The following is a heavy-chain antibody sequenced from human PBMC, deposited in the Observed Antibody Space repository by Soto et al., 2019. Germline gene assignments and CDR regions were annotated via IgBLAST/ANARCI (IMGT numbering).Heavy chain of an antibody. CDR2: IYYSGST. J-gene: IGHJ5*02. CDR3: ARWWSGSRQGFDP. CDR1: GGSISSGDYY. Sequence: QVQLQESGPGLVKPSQTLSLTCTVSGGSISSGDYYWSWIRQHPGKGLEWIGYIYYSGSTYYNPSLKSRVTIPVDTSKSQFSPKLSSVTAADTAVYYCARWWSGSRQGFDPWGQGTLVTVSS. V-gene: IGHV4-31*03. D-gene: IGHD3-3*01.